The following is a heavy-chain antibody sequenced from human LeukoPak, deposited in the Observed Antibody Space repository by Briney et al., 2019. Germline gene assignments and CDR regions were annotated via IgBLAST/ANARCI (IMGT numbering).Heavy chain of an antibody. CDR1: GFTFSSFA. D-gene: IGHD5-24*01. CDR3: SKDLNGGYNGAFDS. J-gene: IGHJ5*01. V-gene: IGHV3-23*01. Sequence: PGGSLRLSCAASGFTFSSFAMTWVRQAPGKGLEWVASITSSQGRAYTTDSVKGRFTISRDNSQSTLYLQMNNPRVEDTAVYYCSKDLNGGYNGAFDSWGQGTLVPVSS. CDR2: ITSSQGRA.